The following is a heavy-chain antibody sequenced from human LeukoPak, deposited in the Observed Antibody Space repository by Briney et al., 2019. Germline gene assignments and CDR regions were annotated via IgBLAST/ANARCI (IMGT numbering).Heavy chain of an antibody. J-gene: IGHJ4*02. CDR3: ARGPTYSSSSLDY. CDR1: GGSFSGYY. CDR2: INHSGST. D-gene: IGHD6-6*01. Sequence: SETLSLTCAVYGGSFSGYYWSWIRQPPGKGLEWIGEINHSGSTNYNPSLKGRVTISVDTSKNQFSLKLSSVTAADTAVYYCARGPTYSSSSLDYWGQGTLVTVSS. V-gene: IGHV4-34*01.